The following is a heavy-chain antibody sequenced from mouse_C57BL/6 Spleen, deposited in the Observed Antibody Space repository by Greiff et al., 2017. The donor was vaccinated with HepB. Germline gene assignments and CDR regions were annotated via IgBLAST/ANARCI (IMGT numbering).Heavy chain of an antibody. V-gene: IGHV1-26*01. Sequence: EVQLQQSGPELVKPGASVKISCKASGYTFTDYYMNWVKQSHGKSLEWIGDINPNNGGTSYNQKFKGKATLTVDKSSSTAYMELRSLTSEDSAVYYCAREDLYGSSRYFDVWGTGTTGTVSS. CDR3: AREDLYGSSRYFDV. D-gene: IGHD1-1*01. CDR1: GYTFTDYY. J-gene: IGHJ1*03. CDR2: INPNNGGT.